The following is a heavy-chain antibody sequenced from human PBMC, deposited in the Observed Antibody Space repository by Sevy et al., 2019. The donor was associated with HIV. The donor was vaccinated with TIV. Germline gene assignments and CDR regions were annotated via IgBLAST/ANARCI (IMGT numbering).Heavy chain of an antibody. J-gene: IGHJ4*02. CDR3: VRLVTAVVYYFDY. D-gene: IGHD5-18*01. V-gene: IGHV4-38-2*02. CDR1: GYSISSGYY. CDR2: FYLGGST. Sequence: SEMSLTCTVSGYSISSGYYWGWIRQSPGKGLEWIGSFYLGGSTYYNPSLKSRVTISPDSSKNQFSLKLNSVTAADTAVYFCVRLVTAVVYYFDYWGQGTLVTVSS.